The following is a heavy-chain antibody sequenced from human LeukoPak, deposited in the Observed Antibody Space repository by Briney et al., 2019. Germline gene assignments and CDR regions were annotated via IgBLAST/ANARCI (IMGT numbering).Heavy chain of an antibody. CDR3: AKSMWGYYFDY. V-gene: IGHV3-30*18. D-gene: IGHD2-21*01. CDR1: GFTFSSYG. CDR2: ISYDGSNK. Sequence: QPGRSLRLSCAASGFTFSSYGMHWVRQAPGKGLEWVAVISYDGSNKYYADSVKGRFTISRDNSKNTLYLQMNSLRAEDTAVYYCAKSMWGYYFDYWGQGTLVTVSS. J-gene: IGHJ4*02.